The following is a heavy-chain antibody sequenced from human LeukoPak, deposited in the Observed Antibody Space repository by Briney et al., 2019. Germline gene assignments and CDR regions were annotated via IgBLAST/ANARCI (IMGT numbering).Heavy chain of an antibody. D-gene: IGHD3-10*01. V-gene: IGHV4-38-2*02. J-gene: IGHJ4*02. Sequence: TCTVSGYSISSGYYWGWIRQPPGKGLEWIGSIYHSGSTYYNPSLKSRVTISVGTSKNQFSLKLSSVTAADTAVYYCARTYYGSGSFLDYWGQGTLVTVSS. CDR2: IYHSGST. CDR1: GYSISSGYY. CDR3: ARTYYGSGSFLDY.